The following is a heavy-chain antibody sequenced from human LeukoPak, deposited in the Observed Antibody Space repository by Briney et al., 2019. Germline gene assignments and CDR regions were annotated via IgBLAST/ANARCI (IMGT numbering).Heavy chain of an antibody. Sequence: PGGSLRPSCAGSGFTFSNYAMTWVRQAPGKGLEWVSSASGSGRNTFYPDSVEGRFTISRDNSKNTVYLQMNSLRADDTAVYYCVKSRRVGANQRGLFDYWGQGTLVTVSP. CDR2: ASGSGRNT. CDR3: VKSRRVGANQRGLFDY. D-gene: IGHD1-26*01. J-gene: IGHJ4*02. CDR1: GFTFSNYA. V-gene: IGHV3-23*01.